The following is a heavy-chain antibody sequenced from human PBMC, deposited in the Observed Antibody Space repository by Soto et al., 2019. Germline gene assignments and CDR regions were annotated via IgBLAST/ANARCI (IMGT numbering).Heavy chain of an antibody. D-gene: IGHD1-26*01. J-gene: IGHJ4*02. CDR3: ARDRWELPYDY. V-gene: IGHV3-30-3*01. CDR1: GFTFSSYA. Sequence: ESGGGVVQPGRSLRLSCAASGFTFSSYAMHWVRQAPGKGLEWVAVISYDGSNKYYADSVKGRFTISRDNSKNTLYLQMNSLRAEDTAVYYCARDRWELPYDYWGQGTLVTVSS. CDR2: ISYDGSNK.